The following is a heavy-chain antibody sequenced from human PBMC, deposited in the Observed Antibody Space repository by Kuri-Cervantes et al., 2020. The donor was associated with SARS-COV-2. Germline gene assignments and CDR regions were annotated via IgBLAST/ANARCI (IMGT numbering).Heavy chain of an antibody. CDR2: ISGSGGST. J-gene: IGHJ3*02. CDR1: GFTFSSYA. Sequence: GGSLRLSCAASGFTFSSYAMSWVRQAPGKGLEWVSAISGSGGSTYYADSVKGRFTISRDNSKNTPYLQMNSLRAEDTAVYYCAKPLVGATTRGDDAFDIWGQGTMVTVSS. V-gene: IGHV3-23*01. D-gene: IGHD1-26*01. CDR3: AKPLVGATTRGDDAFDI.